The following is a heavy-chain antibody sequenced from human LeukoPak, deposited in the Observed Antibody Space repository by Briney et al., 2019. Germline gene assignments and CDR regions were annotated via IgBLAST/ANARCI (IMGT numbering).Heavy chain of an antibody. J-gene: IGHJ1*01. CDR2: IYSGGST. D-gene: IGHD3-3*01. CDR1: GFTVSSNY. Sequence: GGSLRLSCAASGFTVSSNYMSWVRQAPGKGLEWVSVIYSGGSTYYADSMKGRFTISRDNSKNTLYLQMNSLRAEGTAVYYCAREYYDFWSGSFQHWGQGTLVTVSS. V-gene: IGHV3-66*02. CDR3: AREYYDFWSGSFQH.